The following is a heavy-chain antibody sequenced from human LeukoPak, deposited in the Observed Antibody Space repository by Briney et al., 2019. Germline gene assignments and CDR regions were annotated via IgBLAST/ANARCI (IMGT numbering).Heavy chain of an antibody. Sequence: ASVKVSCKASGCTFTSYYMHWVRQAPGQGLEWMGIINPSGGSTSYAQKFQGRVTMTRDMSTSTVYMELSSLRSEDTAVYYCARDAGSSWYTVYNWFDPWGQGTLVTVSS. V-gene: IGHV1-46*01. J-gene: IGHJ5*02. CDR2: INPSGGST. D-gene: IGHD6-13*01. CDR3: ARDAGSSWYTVYNWFDP. CDR1: GCTFTSYY.